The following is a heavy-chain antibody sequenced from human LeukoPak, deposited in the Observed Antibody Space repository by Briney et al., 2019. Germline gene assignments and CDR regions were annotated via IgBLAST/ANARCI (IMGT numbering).Heavy chain of an antibody. CDR2: INPSGGST. Sequence: ASVKVSCKASGYTFTSYYMHWVRQAPGQGLEWMGIINPSGGSTSYAQKFQGRVTMTRDMSTSTVYMELSSLRSEDTAVYYCARAVVSLWFGEFSDAPGDYWGQGTLSPSPQ. V-gene: IGHV1-46*01. D-gene: IGHD3-10*01. CDR3: ARAVVSLWFGEFSDAPGDY. J-gene: IGHJ4*02. CDR1: GYTFTSYY.